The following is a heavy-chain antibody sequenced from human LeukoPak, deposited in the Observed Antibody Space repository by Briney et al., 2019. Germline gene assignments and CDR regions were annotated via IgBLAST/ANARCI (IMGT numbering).Heavy chain of an antibody. V-gene: IGHV1-46*01. CDR3: ARDIHDSQRRNYGMDV. J-gene: IGHJ6*02. CDR1: GYTFTSYY. D-gene: IGHD1-1*01. Sequence: ASVKVSCKASGYTFTSYYMHWVRQAPGQGLEWMGIINPSGGSTSYAQKFQGRVTMTRDTSTSTVYVELSSLRSEDTAVYYCARDIHDSQRRNYGMDVWGQGTTVTVSS. CDR2: INPSGGST.